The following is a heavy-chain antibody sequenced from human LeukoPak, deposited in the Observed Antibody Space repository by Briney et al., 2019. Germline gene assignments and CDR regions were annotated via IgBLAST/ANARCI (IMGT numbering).Heavy chain of an antibody. V-gene: IGHV4-59*01. J-gene: IGHJ5*02. CDR1: GGSISGYY. D-gene: IGHD6-13*01. CDR2: IYYSGST. Sequence: SETLSLTCTVSGGSISGYYWSWIRQPSGKGLEWIGYIYYSGSTNYTPSLKSRVTISVDTSKNQFSLKLSSVTAADTAVYYCARGCSAGTPHNWFDPWGQGTLVTVSS. CDR3: ARGCSAGTPHNWFDP.